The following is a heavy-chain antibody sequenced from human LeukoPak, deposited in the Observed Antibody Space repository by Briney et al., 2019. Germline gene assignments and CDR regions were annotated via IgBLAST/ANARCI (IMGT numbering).Heavy chain of an antibody. CDR2: ISSSSSTI. V-gene: IGHV3-48*01. Sequence: PGGSLRLSCAASGFSFSSYSMNWVRQAPGEGLEWVSSISSSSSTIYYADSVKGRFTISRDNAKKSLYLQMNSLRAEDTGVYYCARGVSYMDVWGKGTTVTVSS. CDR3: ARGVSYMDV. D-gene: IGHD3-16*02. J-gene: IGHJ6*03. CDR1: GFSFSSYS.